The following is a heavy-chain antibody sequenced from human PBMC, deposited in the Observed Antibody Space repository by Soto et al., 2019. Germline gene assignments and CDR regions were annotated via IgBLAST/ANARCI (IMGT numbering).Heavy chain of an antibody. CDR2: VNNDGSST. D-gene: IGHD3-3*01. CDR3: ARLGVWSGAYYYMDV. V-gene: IGHV3-74*01. CDR1: GFNFGPSW. Sequence: EMQVVESGGGLVQRGGSLRLSCVASGFNFGPSWMTWVRQAPGKGLVWVALVNNDGSSTRYVDSVKGRFTISRDNAKNTVYLQMSSLRGDDTALYYCARLGVWSGAYYYMDVWGKGTTVTVSS. J-gene: IGHJ6*03.